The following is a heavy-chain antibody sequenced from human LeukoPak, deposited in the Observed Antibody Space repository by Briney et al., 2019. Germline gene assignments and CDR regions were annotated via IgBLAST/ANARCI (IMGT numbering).Heavy chain of an antibody. V-gene: IGHV4-30-4*01. J-gene: IGHJ4*02. Sequence: SETLSLTCTVSGGSISSGDYYWSWIRQPPGKGLEWIGYIYYSGSTHYDPSLKSRVTISVDTSKNQFSLKLSSVTAADTAVYYCARDPGTSFDYWGQGTLVTVSS. CDR2: IYYSGST. D-gene: IGHD1-26*01. CDR1: GGSISSGDYY. CDR3: ARDPGTSFDY.